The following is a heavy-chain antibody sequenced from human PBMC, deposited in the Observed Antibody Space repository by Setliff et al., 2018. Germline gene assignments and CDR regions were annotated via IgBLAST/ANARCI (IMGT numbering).Heavy chain of an antibody. V-gene: IGHV3-74*01. Sequence: GGSLRLSCATSGFIFANYAMHWVRQVPGKGLVWVSRISPDGTITNYADSVKGRFTISRDNAKNTLYLQMNSLRGEDTAVYFCASIDWGENFYNTDVWGKGTTVTVSS. CDR1: GFIFANYA. J-gene: IGHJ6*03. CDR3: ASIDWGENFYNTDV. CDR2: ISPDGTIT. D-gene: IGHD7-27*01.